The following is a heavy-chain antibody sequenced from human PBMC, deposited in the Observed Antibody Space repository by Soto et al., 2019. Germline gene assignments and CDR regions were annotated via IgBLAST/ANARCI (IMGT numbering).Heavy chain of an antibody. CDR2: ISSSSSTI. J-gene: IGHJ5*02. D-gene: IGHD3-3*01. CDR1: GFTFCSYG. Sequence: GGSMRLSCAASGFTFCSYGMNWVRQAPGKGQEWVSYISSSSSTIYYADSVKGRFTISRDNAKNSLYLQMNSLRDEDTAVYYCARESRFLEWLSLNWFDPWGQGTLVTVPQ. CDR3: ARESRFLEWLSLNWFDP. V-gene: IGHV3-48*02.